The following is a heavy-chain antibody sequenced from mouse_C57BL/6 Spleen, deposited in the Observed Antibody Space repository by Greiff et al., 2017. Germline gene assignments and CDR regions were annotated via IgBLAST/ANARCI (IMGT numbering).Heavy chain of an antibody. Sequence: VQLQQSGAELARPGASVKLSCKASGYTFTSYGISWVKQRTGQGLEWIGEIYPRSGNTYYNEKFKGKATLTADKSSSTAYMELRRLTSESSAVYFWARLDDYDSGDYWGQGTSVTVSS. CDR1: GYTFTSYG. V-gene: IGHV1-81*01. D-gene: IGHD2-4*01. CDR2: IYPRSGNT. J-gene: IGHJ4*01. CDR3: ARLDDYDSGDY.